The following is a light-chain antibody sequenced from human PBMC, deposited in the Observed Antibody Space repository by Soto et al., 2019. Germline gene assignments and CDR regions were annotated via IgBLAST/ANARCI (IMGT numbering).Light chain of an antibody. CDR3: MQALQTPGT. V-gene: IGKV2-28*01. CDR1: QSLLQSNGYNY. J-gene: IGKJ4*01. Sequence: DIVMTQSPLSLPVTPGEPASICCRSSQSLLQSNGYNYLDWYLQKPGQSPQLLIYLGSNRASGVPDRFGGSGSGTDFKLKTSRVEAEDVGVYYCMQALQTPGTFGGGTKVEIK. CDR2: LGS.